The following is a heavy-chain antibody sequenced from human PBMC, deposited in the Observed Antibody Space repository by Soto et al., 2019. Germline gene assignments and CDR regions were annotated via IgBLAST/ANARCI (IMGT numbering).Heavy chain of an antibody. CDR3: ATIVGATTGSAFDY. J-gene: IGHJ4*02. CDR2: ISGSGGST. D-gene: IGHD1-26*01. CDR1: GFTFSSYA. Sequence: GGSLRLSCAASGFTFSSYAMSWVRQAPGKGLEWVSAISGSGGSTYYADSVKGRFTISRDNSKNTLYLQMNSLRAEDTAVYYCATIVGATTGSAFDYWGQGTLVTVSS. V-gene: IGHV3-23*01.